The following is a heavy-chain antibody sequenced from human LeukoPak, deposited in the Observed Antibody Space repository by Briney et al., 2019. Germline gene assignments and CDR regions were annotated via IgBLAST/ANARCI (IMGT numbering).Heavy chain of an antibody. Sequence: GGSLRLSCAASGFTFSRYAMNWVRQAPGKGLEWVSAISGSGGSSYYADSVKGRFTISRDNSKNTLYLQLNSLRAEDAAVYFCAKGAYYDSSGYYYFDYWGQGTLVTVSS. J-gene: IGHJ4*02. CDR2: ISGSGGSS. D-gene: IGHD3-22*01. CDR3: AKGAYYDSSGYYYFDY. V-gene: IGHV3-23*01. CDR1: GFTFSRYA.